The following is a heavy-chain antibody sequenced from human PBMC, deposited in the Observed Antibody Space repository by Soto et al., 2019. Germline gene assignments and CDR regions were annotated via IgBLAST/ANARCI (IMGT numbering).Heavy chain of an antibody. CDR3: ASCYSSSWYQFDY. D-gene: IGHD6-13*01. V-gene: IGHV4-30-4*01. CDR1: GGSISSGDYY. CDR2: IYYSGST. J-gene: IGHJ4*02. Sequence: SETLSLTCTVSGGSISSGDYYWSWIRQPPGKGLEWIGYIYYSGSTYYNPSLKSRVTISVDTSKNQFSLKLSSVTAADTAVYYCASCYSSSWYQFDYWGQGTLVTGLL.